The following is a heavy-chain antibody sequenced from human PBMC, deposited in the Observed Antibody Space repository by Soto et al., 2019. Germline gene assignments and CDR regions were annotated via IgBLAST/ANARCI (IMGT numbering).Heavy chain of an antibody. CDR3: ACEQQSRRVGDS. CDR2: ISYDGVSK. CDR1: GFSFSSHA. D-gene: IGHD6-13*01. J-gene: IGHJ5*01. V-gene: IGHV3-30-3*01. Sequence: GGSLRLSCAASGFSFSSHAMHWVRQAPGKGLEWVAGISYDGVSKYYTGSVKGRFTIARDNSRNALYLQLNSLSSGDTAIYYCACEQQSRRVGDSWGLGTPVTVSS.